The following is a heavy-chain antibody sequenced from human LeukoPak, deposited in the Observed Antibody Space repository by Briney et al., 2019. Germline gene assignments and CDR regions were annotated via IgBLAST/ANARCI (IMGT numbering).Heavy chain of an antibody. J-gene: IGHJ3*02. CDR3: ARHPRASDPFDI. CDR2: IYISGST. Sequence: SETLSLTCTVPGGSMSSYYWSWIRQPPGKGLEWIGYIYISGSTNYNPSLKSRVAISEDTSKNQFSLKLTSVTAADTALYYCARHPRASDPFDIWGQGTIVTVSS. CDR1: GGSMSSYY. V-gene: IGHV4-4*09.